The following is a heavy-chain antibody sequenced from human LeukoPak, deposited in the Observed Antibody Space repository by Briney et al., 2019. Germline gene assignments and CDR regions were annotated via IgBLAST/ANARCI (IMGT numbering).Heavy chain of an antibody. CDR1: GFTFSSYW. CDR3: AREGVAAAGNPFDY. D-gene: IGHD6-13*01. J-gene: IGHJ4*02. Sequence: GGSLRLSCAASGFTFSSYWMSWVRQAPGKGLEWVANIKQDGSEKYYVDSVKGRFTISRDNAKNSLYLQMNSLRAEDTAVYYCAREGVAAAGNPFDYWGQGTLVTVSS. V-gene: IGHV3-7*01. CDR2: IKQDGSEK.